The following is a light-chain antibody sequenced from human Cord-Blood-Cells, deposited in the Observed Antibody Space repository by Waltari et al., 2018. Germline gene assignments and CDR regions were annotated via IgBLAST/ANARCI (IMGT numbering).Light chain of an antibody. V-gene: IGLV2-23*02. J-gene: IGLJ1*01. CDR3: CSYAGSYV. CDR1: SSDVGSYNL. Sequence: QSALTQPASVSGSPGQSITISCTGTSSDVGSYNLVSWYHQHPGKAPKLMIYEVSKRPSGVSNRFSGSKSGNTASLTISGLQADDEADYYCCSYAGSYVFGTGTKVTVL. CDR2: EVS.